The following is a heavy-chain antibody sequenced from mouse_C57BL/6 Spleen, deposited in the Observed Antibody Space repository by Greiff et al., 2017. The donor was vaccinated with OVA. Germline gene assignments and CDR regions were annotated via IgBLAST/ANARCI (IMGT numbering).Heavy chain of an antibody. CDR3: ARIGPITTVVAPYWYFDV. CDR2: IWWDDDK. V-gene: IGHV8-8*01. CDR1: GFSLSTFGMG. Sequence: QVTLKESGPGILQPSQTLSLTCSFSGFSLSTFGMGVGWIRQPSGKGLDWLAHIWWDDDKYYNPALKSRLIISKDTSKNQVFLKLANVDTADTAAYYCARIGPITTVVAPYWYFDVWGTGTTVTVSS. J-gene: IGHJ1*03. D-gene: IGHD1-1*01.